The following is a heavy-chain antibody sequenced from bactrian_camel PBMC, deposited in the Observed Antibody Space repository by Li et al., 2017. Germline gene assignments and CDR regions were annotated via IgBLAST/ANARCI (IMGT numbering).Heavy chain of an antibody. CDR3: AAVRYGGSWYPLCRARSADFGY. J-gene: IGHJ6*01. CDR2: IEPAGEAN. V-gene: IGHV3S31*01. D-gene: IGHD6*01. Sequence: VQLVESGGGSVETGGSLRLSCTATTDNFGCMGWFRRRPGKSREGVAVIEPAGEANYESGDVKSRFTISKDNAKNTLYLQMNSLKPEDTALYYCAAVRYGGSWYPLCRARSADFGYWGQGTQVTVS. CDR1: TDNFGC.